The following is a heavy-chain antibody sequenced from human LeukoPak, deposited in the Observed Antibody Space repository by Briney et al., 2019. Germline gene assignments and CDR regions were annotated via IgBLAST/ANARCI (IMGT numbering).Heavy chain of an antibody. CDR2: ISYDGSNK. D-gene: IGHD3-10*01. V-gene: IGHV3-30*18. CDR3: AKDQLGVRGDFRGAFDI. CDR1: GFTFSSYG. J-gene: IGHJ3*02. Sequence: PGRSLGLSCAASGFTFSSYGMHWVRQAPGKGLEWVAVISYDGSNKYYADSVKGRFTISRDNSKNTLYLQMNSLRAEDTAVYYCAKDQLGVRGDFRGAFDIWGQGTMVTVSS.